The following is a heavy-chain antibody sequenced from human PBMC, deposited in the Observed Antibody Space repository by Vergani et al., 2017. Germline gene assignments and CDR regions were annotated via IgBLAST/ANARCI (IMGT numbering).Heavy chain of an antibody. J-gene: IGHJ4*02. Sequence: EVQLLESGGGSVQPGGSLRLSCAASGFTFTNFAMTWVRQAPGEGLEWVSTITYNGGRTYYADSVTGRFTISRDNSKNTLFLQLKTLRAEDTGVYYCAKDYNIMGALHYWGQGTLVAVSS. D-gene: IGHD5-12*01. V-gene: IGHV3-23*01. CDR3: AKDYNIMGALHY. CDR1: GFTFTNFA. CDR2: ITYNGGRT.